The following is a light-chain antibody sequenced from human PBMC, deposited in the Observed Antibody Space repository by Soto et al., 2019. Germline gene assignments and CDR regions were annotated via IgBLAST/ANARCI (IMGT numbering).Light chain of an antibody. Sequence: EIVLTQSPGTLSLSPGERATLSCRASQSVTSSYLAWYQQRPGQTPSLLIYDTSTRATGIPDRFSGSGSGTDFTLAISRLEPEDFAVYYCQQYGSSPITFGQGTRLEIK. CDR2: DTS. V-gene: IGKV3-20*01. J-gene: IGKJ5*01. CDR3: QQYGSSPIT. CDR1: QSVTSSY.